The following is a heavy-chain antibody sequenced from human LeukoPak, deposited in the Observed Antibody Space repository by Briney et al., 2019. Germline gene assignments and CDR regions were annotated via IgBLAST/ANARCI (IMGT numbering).Heavy chain of an antibody. D-gene: IGHD4-11*01. J-gene: IGHJ4*02. V-gene: IGHV3-23*01. CDR1: GFTFSSYA. Sequence: EGSLRLSCAASGFTFSSYAMIWVRQAPGKGLDWVSSISDNGDDTYYADSVKGRFTISRDKSTNTLYLQMNSLRADDTAVYYCAKGYYGNYVAVDYWGQGTLVTVSS. CDR3: AKGYYGNYVAVDY. CDR2: ISDNGDDT.